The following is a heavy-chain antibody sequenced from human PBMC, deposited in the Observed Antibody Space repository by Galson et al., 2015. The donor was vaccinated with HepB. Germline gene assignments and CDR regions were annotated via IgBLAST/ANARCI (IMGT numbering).Heavy chain of an antibody. CDR2: ILPVYGTP. J-gene: IGHJ4*02. D-gene: IGHD3-10*01. CDR3: ARAIWFGESKYYFDY. V-gene: IGHV1-69*06. Sequence: SVKVSCKASGGTFNSYAISWVRQAPGQGLEWMGGILPVYGTPMYAQDFQGRVIITADKSTRIVYMELSSLRSEDTAVYYGARAIWFGESKYYFDYWGQGTLVTVSS. CDR1: GGTFNSYA.